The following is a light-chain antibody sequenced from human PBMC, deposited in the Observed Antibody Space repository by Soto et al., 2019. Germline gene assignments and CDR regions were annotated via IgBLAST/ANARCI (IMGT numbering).Light chain of an antibody. CDR2: DAS. CDR3: QQRSSWPPWT. Sequence: EIVMTQSPATLSLSPGERATLSCRASQSISIYLACYQQKPGQAPRLLISDASNRATGIPARFSGSGSGTDFTLTISSLEPEDFAVYYCQQRSSWPPWTFGQGTKVDI. J-gene: IGKJ1*01. CDR1: QSISIY. V-gene: IGKV3-11*01.